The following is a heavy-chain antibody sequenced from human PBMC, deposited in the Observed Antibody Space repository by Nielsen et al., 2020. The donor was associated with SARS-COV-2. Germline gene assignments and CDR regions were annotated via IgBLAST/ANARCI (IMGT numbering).Heavy chain of an antibody. CDR1: GGSISSGGYS. J-gene: IGHJ4*02. CDR3: ARGYSYGAPYFDY. CDR2: IYHSGST. D-gene: IGHD5-18*01. Sequence: SETLSLTCAVSGGSISSGGYSWSWIRQPPGKGLEWIGYIYHSGSTYYNPSLKSRVTISVDRSKNQFSLKLSSVTAADTAVYYCARGYSYGAPYFDYWGQGTLVTVSS. V-gene: IGHV4-30-2*01.